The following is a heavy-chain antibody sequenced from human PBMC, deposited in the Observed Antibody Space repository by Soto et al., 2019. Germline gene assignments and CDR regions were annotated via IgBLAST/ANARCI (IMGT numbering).Heavy chain of an antibody. Sequence: GASVKVSCKASGGTFSSYAISWVRQAPGQGLEWMGGIIPIFGTANYAQKFQGRVTITADESTSTAYMELSSLRSEDTAVYYCARDLSGYYDILTGHQWSFWFDPWGQGTLVTVSS. CDR3: ARDLSGYYDILTGHQWSFWFDP. CDR1: GGTFSSYA. CDR2: IIPIFGTA. V-gene: IGHV1-69*13. J-gene: IGHJ5*02. D-gene: IGHD3-9*01.